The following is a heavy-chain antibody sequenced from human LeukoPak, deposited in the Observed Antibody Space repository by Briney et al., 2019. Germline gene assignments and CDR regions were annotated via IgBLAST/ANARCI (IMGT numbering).Heavy chain of an antibody. D-gene: IGHD3-3*01. V-gene: IGHV1-18*01. CDR2: ISAYNGNT. J-gene: IGHJ6*03. CDR3: ARAYYDFWSGPPAYYMDV. CDR1: GYSFISYG. Sequence: ASVKVSCKASGYSFISYGISWVRQAPGQGLEWMGWISAYNGNTNYAQKLQGRVTMTTDTSTSTAYMELRSLRSDDTAVYYCARAYYDFWSGPPAYYMDVWGKGTTVTVSS.